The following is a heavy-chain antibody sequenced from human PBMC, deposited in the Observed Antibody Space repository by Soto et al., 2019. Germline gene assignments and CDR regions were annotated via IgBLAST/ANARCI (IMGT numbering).Heavy chain of an antibody. J-gene: IGHJ5*02. CDR3: ARDGIQRYFDWLFYWFDP. CDR1: GYTFTSYG. D-gene: IGHD3-9*01. Sequence: QVQLVQSGAEVKKPGASVKVSCKASGYTFTSYGIIRVRQAPGQGLEWMGWISAYNGNTNYAQKLQGRVTMTTDTHTSTAYMELRSLRSDDAAVYYCARDGIQRYFDWLFYWFDPWGQGTLVTVSS. V-gene: IGHV1-18*01. CDR2: ISAYNGNT.